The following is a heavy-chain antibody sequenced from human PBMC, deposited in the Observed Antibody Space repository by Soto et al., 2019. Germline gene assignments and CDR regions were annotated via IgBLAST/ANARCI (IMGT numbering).Heavy chain of an antibody. D-gene: IGHD2-15*01. J-gene: IGHJ3*02. Sequence: PSETLSLTCTVSGGSISSYYWSWIRQPPGKGLEWIGYIYYSGSTNYNPSLKSRVTISVDTSKNQFSLKLSSVTAADTAVYYCARVRCSGGSCYWNDAFDIWGQGTMVNVSS. CDR1: GGSISSYY. CDR2: IYYSGST. V-gene: IGHV4-59*01. CDR3: ARVRCSGGSCYWNDAFDI.